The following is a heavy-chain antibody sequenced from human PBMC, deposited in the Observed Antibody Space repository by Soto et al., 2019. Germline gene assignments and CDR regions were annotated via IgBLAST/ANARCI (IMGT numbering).Heavy chain of an antibody. CDR3: ARAPQRYCSSTSCYVPFDY. V-gene: IGHV1-46*01. D-gene: IGHD2-2*01. J-gene: IGHJ4*02. CDR2: INPSGGST. Sequence: ASVKVSCKASGYTFTIYYMHWVRQAPGQGLEWMGIINPSGGSTSYAQKFQGRVTMTRDTSTSTVYMELSSLRSEDTAVYYCARAPQRYCSSTSCYVPFDYWGQGTLVTVSS. CDR1: GYTFTIYY.